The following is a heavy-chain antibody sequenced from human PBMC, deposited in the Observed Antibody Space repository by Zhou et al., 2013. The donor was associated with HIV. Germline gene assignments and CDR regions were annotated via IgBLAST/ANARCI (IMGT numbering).Heavy chain of an antibody. V-gene: IGHV1-8*03. J-gene: IGHJ6*03. CDR1: GYTFTSYD. D-gene: IGHD5-12*01. CDR3: ARVHSGYENYYYYYMDV. Sequence: QVQLVQSGAEVKKPGASVKVSCKASGYTFTSYDINWVRQATGQGLEWMGWMNPNSGNTGYAQKFQGRVTITKDTSISTAYMELSSLRSEDTAVYYCARVHSGYENYYYYYMDVWGKGTTVTVSS. CDR2: MNPNSGNT.